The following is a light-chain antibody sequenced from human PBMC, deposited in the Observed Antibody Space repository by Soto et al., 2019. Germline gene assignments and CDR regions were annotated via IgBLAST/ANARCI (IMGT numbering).Light chain of an antibody. CDR2: DAS. Sequence: AIRLTQSPSSLSASVGDRVTITCRASQGINSALAWYQQKPGKAPNLLIYDASSLESGVPSRFSGGGSGTEVTLTISSLQPDDFATYYCQQYNTYTWTLGQGTKVDIK. CDR3: QQYNTYTWT. J-gene: IGKJ1*01. V-gene: IGKV1-13*02. CDR1: QGINSA.